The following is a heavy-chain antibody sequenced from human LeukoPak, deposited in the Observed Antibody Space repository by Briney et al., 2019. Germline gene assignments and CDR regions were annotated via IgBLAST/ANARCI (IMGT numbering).Heavy chain of an antibody. D-gene: IGHD4-23*01. J-gene: IGHJ4*02. Sequence: PTETLSLTCTVSGGSINSYYWSWIRQPAGKGLEWIGRIYSSGSTNYNPSLKSRVSMSVDTSKNQFSLKLTSVTAADTAVYYCARGGKATVVTMWGQGILVTVSS. CDR1: GGSINSYY. CDR3: ARGGKATVVTM. V-gene: IGHV4-4*07. CDR2: IYSSGST.